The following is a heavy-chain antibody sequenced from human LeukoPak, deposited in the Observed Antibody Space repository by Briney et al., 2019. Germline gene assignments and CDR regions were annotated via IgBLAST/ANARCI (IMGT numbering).Heavy chain of an antibody. J-gene: IGHJ3*02. CDR2: IWSDGSAK. CDR1: GFTFSSYG. Sequence: GWSLRRSCAASGFTFSSYGMHWVRQAPGKGLEWVAVIWSDGSAKYYADSVTGRVTISRDNSKNALYLQIYSLRAEDTAVYYCVRVRSVSSAWRAFDIWGQGTMVIVSS. V-gene: IGHV3-33*01. CDR3: VRVRSVSSAWRAFDI. D-gene: IGHD6-19*01.